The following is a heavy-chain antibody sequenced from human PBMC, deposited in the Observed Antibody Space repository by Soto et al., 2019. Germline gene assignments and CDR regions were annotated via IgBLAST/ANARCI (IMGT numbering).Heavy chain of an antibody. CDR1: GFIFSTYA. CDR3: ARGALGYSYGYGPYYGMDV. Sequence: QVQLVESGGGVVQPGRSLRLSCAASGFIFSTYAMHWVRQAPGKGLEWVAVIWNDGSKKDYADSVKGRVTISRDNSENTLYLQMNRLRAEDTGVYYCARGALGYSYGYGPYYGMDVWGQGTTVTVYS. CDR2: IWNDGSKK. D-gene: IGHD5-18*01. V-gene: IGHV3-33*01. J-gene: IGHJ6*02.